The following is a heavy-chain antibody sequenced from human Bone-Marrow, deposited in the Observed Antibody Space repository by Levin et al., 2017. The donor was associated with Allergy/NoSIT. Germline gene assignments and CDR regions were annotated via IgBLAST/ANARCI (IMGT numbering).Heavy chain of an antibody. CDR2: IYYNGNT. J-gene: IGHJ5*02. CDR3: ARDRWRGVVLTDL. V-gene: IGHV4-31*03. Sequence: PSETLSLTCTVSGGSIISETNYWNWIRQHPGKGLEWLGYIYYNGNTYYNASLKSRLTISVDTSKNQFSLKLTSVTAADTGVYFCARDRWRGVVLTDLWGQGTLVTVPS. D-gene: IGHD3-3*01. CDR1: GGSIISETNY.